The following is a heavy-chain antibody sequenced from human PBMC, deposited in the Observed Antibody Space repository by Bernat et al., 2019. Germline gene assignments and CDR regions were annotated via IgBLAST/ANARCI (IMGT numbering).Heavy chain of an antibody. CDR2: VQHSGTS. Sequence: QLQLQESGPGLVKPSETLSLTCAVYGESFSGFYWTWIRQSPGKGPEWIGEVQHSGTSTYNLSLESRVTISADASKNQFSLKLTSVTAADTAIYYCARRPQGVPPDFWGQGTRVTVSS. CDR3: ARRPQGVPPDF. CDR1: GESFSGFY. D-gene: IGHD3/OR15-3a*01. V-gene: IGHV4-34*10. J-gene: IGHJ4*02.